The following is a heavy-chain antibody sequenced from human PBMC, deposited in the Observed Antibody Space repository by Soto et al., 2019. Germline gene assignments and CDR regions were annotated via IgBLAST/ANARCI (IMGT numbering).Heavy chain of an antibody. CDR1: GFTVSNNY. CDR2: IYSGGYT. V-gene: IGHV3-53*01. CDR3: APQRGGGGY. J-gene: IGHJ4*02. Sequence: EVQLVESGGGLIQPGGSLRLSCAVSGFTVSNNYMSWVRQAPGKGLEGVSVIYSGGYTAYGDSVKGRFTISRDNSKNTLYLKINSRGPHDAAWFSGAPQRGGGGYWGQGTLVTVSS. D-gene: IGHD6-25*01.